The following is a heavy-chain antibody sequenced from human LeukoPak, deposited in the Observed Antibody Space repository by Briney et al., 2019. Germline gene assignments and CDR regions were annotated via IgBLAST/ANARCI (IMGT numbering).Heavy chain of an antibody. Sequence: GGSLRLSCAASGFTVTYTYMSWVRQTPGKGLEWVAVISYDGSNKYYADSVKGRFTISRDNSKNTLYLQMNSLRAEDTAVYYCARDLYDSSGYFSNDYYYGMDVWGQGTTVTVSS. CDR1: GFTVTYTY. D-gene: IGHD3-22*01. J-gene: IGHJ6*02. CDR3: ARDLYDSSGYFSNDYYYGMDV. CDR2: ISYDGSNK. V-gene: IGHV3-30*03.